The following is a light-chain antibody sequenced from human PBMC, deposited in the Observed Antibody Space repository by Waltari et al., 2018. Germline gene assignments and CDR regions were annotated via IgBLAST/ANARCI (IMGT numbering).Light chain of an antibody. CDR3: QHRSNWPLT. J-gene: IGKJ4*01. CDR1: QRVSSY. CDR2: DAS. V-gene: IGKV3-11*01. Sequence: EIVLTQSPATLSLSPGERATLSCRASQRVSSYLAWYQQKPGQAPSLRIYDASNRATGIPARFSGSGSGTDFTLTITSLEPEDFTVYYCQHRSNWPLTFGGGTKVEIK.